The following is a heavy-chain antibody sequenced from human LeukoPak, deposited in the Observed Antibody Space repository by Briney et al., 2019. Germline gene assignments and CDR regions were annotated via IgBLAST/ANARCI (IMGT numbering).Heavy chain of an antibody. D-gene: IGHD2-21*02. V-gene: IGHV1-2*02. CDR1: GGTFSSYA. CDR3: ARSGSAYCGGDCQSTFDY. CDR2: INPNSGGT. J-gene: IGHJ4*02. Sequence: ASVKVSCKASGGTFSSYAISWVRQAPGQGLEWMGWINPNSGGTNYAQKFQGRVTMTRDTSISTAYMELSRLRSDDTAVYYCARSGSAYCGGDCQSTFDYWGQGTLVTVSS.